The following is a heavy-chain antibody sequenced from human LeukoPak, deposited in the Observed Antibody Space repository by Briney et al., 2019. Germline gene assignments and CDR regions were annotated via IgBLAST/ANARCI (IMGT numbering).Heavy chain of an antibody. CDR3: ARDDSYGLDY. CDR2: ISSSGSTI. Sequence: GGSLRLSCAASGFTFSNYEMNWVRQAPGKGLEWVSYISSSGSTIYYADSVKGRFTISRDNATNSLYLQMNSLRAEDTAVYYCARDDSYGLDYWGQGTLVTVSS. V-gene: IGHV3-48*03. J-gene: IGHJ4*02. D-gene: IGHD5-18*01. CDR1: GFTFSNYE.